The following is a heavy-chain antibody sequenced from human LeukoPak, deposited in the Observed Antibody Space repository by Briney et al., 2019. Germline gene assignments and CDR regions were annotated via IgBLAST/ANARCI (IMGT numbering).Heavy chain of an antibody. J-gene: IGHJ4*02. D-gene: IGHD2-15*01. CDR2: IFYSGST. Sequence: PSETLSLTCTVSGGSISSGAYYWSWIRQHPGKGLEWIGYIFYSGSTYYNPSLKSRVTISLDTFKNQFSLKLSSVTAADTAVYYCARGYCSGGRCYSVTDLYYFDYWGQGTLVTVSS. V-gene: IGHV4-31*03. CDR3: ARGYCSGGRCYSVTDLYYFDY. CDR1: GGSISSGAYY.